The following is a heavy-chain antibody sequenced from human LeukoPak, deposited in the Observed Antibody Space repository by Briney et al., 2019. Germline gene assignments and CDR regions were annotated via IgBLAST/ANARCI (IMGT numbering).Heavy chain of an antibody. V-gene: IGHV3-30*02. CDR1: GFTFSSDG. CDR2: IRYDGSNK. D-gene: IGHD3-16*01. Sequence: PGRSLRLSCATSGFTFSSDGMHWVRQAPGKGLEWVAFIRYDGSNKYYADSVKGRFTISRDNSKNTLYLQMNSLRAEDTAVYYCAKDLPHLVWGYDYWGQGTLVTVSS. CDR3: AKDLPHLVWGYDY. J-gene: IGHJ4*02.